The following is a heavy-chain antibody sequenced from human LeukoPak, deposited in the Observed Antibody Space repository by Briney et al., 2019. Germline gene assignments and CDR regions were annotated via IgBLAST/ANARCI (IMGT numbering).Heavy chain of an antibody. CDR2: IRNDGSII. V-gene: IGHV3-30*02. Sequence: AGGSLRLSCAASGFTFSSYGMHWIRQAPGKGLEWVAFIRNDGSIIYNADSVKGRFTISRDNSKNTLYLQMNSLRAEDTAVYYCAKGTIYYDSSGPYYFDYWGQGTLVTVSS. J-gene: IGHJ4*02. CDR1: GFTFSSYG. CDR3: AKGTIYYDSSGPYYFDY. D-gene: IGHD3-22*01.